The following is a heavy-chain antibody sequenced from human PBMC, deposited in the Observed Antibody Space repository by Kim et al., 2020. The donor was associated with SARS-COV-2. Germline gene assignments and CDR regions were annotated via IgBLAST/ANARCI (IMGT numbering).Heavy chain of an antibody. V-gene: IGHV4-59*01. Sequence: SETLSLTCNVSGGSISSYYWSWIRQPPGKGLEWIGYIYYSGSTNYNPSLKSRVTISVDTSKNQFSLKLSSVTAADTAVYHCARAGGGATWFDPWGQGTLVTVSS. D-gene: IGHD1-26*01. CDR3: ARAGGGATWFDP. CDR2: IYYSGST. J-gene: IGHJ5*02. CDR1: GGSISSYY.